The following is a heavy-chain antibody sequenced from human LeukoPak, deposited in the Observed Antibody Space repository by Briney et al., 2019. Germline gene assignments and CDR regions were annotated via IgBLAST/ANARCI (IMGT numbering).Heavy chain of an antibody. CDR2: IYHSGST. V-gene: IGHV4-38-2*02. CDR3: ARGRYSGDGENNDFNWFDP. J-gene: IGHJ5*02. D-gene: IGHD5-12*01. Sequence: PSETLSLTCTVSGYSISSGYYWGWIRQPPGKGLEWIGSIYHSGSTYYNPSLKSRVTISVDTSKNQFSLKLSSVTAADTAVYYCARGRYSGDGENNDFNWFDPWGQGTLVTVSS. CDR1: GYSISSGYY.